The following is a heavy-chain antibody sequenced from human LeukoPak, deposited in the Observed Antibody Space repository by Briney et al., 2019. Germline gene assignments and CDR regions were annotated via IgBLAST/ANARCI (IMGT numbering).Heavy chain of an antibody. V-gene: IGHV3-66*01. CDR1: GLIVSANY. Sequence: GGSLRLSCVASGLIVSANYMSWVRQAPGKGLEWVAVIYSGGATYYADSVKGRFTISRDNSKNALYLQMDSLRTEDTAVYYCGRDRRQALAYWGQGTLVTVSS. J-gene: IGHJ4*02. CDR2: IYSGGAT. CDR3: GRDRRQALAY.